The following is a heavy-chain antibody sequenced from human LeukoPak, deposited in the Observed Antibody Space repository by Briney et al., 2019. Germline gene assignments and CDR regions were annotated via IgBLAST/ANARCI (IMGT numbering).Heavy chain of an antibody. V-gene: IGHV3-23*01. CDR3: AKGHHYGSGSYWV. D-gene: IGHD3-10*01. J-gene: IGHJ4*02. Sequence: GGSLRLSCAASGFTFSTYAMTWVRQAPGKGLEWVSAISASVGTTYYADSVKGRFTISRDNSKNTLYLQMNSLRAEDTAVYYCAKGHHYGSGSYWVWGQGALVTVSS. CDR2: ISASVGTT. CDR1: GFTFSTYA.